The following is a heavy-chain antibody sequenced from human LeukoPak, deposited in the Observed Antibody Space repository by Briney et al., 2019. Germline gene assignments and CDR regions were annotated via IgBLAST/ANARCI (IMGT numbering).Heavy chain of an antibody. CDR2: IYHSGST. V-gene: IGHV4-39*07. CDR1: GGSISSSSYY. J-gene: IGHJ5*02. Sequence: SETLSLTCTVSGGSISSSSYYWGWIRQPPGKGLEWIGSIYHSGSTYYNPSLKSRVTISVDTSKNQFSLKLSSVTAADTAVYYYASYLLAVAGKEGFDPWGQGTLVTVSS. D-gene: IGHD6-19*01. CDR3: ASYLLAVAGKEGFDP.